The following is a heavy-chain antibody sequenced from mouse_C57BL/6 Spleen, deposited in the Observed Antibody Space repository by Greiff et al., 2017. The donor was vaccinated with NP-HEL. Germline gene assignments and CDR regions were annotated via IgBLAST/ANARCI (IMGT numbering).Heavy chain of an antibody. CDR3: AREEVTTGAWFAY. Sequence: VQLQQSGPELVKPGASVKISCKASGYTFTDYYMNWVKQSHGKSLEWIGDINPNNGGTSYNQKFKGKATLTVDKSSSTAYMELRSLTSEDSAVYYCAREEVTTGAWFAYWGQGTLVTVSA. CDR1: GYTFTDYY. CDR2: INPNNGGT. V-gene: IGHV1-26*01. J-gene: IGHJ3*01. D-gene: IGHD2-2*01.